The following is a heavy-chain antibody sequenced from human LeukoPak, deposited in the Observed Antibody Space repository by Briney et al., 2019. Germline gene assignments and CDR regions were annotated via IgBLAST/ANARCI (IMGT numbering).Heavy chain of an antibody. V-gene: IGHV3-64D*06. Sequence: WVYLTLSCSASGFTFSSFAMQWLPHAPGQGREYVSTISSNGASTYYAVSVKGTFTISTANSKNKMYLQMISLRAEATAVYYCVKDLGSGSYYGGPDYWGQGTLVTVSS. J-gene: IGHJ4*02. CDR3: VKDLGSGSYYGGPDY. CDR2: ISSNGAST. CDR1: GFTFSSFA. D-gene: IGHD3-10*01.